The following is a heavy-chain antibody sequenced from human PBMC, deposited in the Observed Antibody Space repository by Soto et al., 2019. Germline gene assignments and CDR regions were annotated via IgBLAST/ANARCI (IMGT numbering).Heavy chain of an antibody. CDR1: GYIFTSYG. V-gene: IGHV1-18*01. J-gene: IGHJ4*02. CDR2: VIAYNYDT. CDR3: ARVGSVAAGRPFDY. D-gene: IGHD2-15*01. Sequence: GASVKVSCKTSGYIFTSYGVAGVRQAPGQGLEWMGWVIAYNYDTTYAQNVQGRVTMTTDTSTSTAYMELTSLRSDDTAVYYRARVGSVAAGRPFDYWGQGTSVTVSS.